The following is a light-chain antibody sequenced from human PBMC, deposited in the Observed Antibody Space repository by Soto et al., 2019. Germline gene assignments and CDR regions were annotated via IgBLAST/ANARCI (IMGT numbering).Light chain of an antibody. V-gene: IGKV1-5*03. CDR1: QSINNW. J-gene: IGKJ1*01. CDR3: QQYNSYSRT. CDR2: KAS. Sequence: DIQMTKSPSTLSAFVGDRVTITCRASQSINNWLAWYPQKPGKSPDLLISKASSLESGVPSRFSGSGSGTEFTLTISSLQPDDFATYYCQQYNSYSRTFGQGTKVEIK.